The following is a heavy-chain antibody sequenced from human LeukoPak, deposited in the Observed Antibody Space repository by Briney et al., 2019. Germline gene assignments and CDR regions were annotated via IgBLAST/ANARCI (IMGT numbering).Heavy chain of an antibody. CDR3: ARAQTYYYDSSGYYYGY. Sequence: SVKVSCKASGGTFSSYAISWVRQAPGQGLEWMGGIIPIFGTANYAQKFQGRVTITADESTSTAYMELSSLRSEDTAVYYCARAQTYYYDSSGYYYGYWGQGTLVTVSS. D-gene: IGHD3-22*01. CDR1: GGTFSSYA. J-gene: IGHJ4*02. CDR2: IIPIFGTA. V-gene: IGHV1-69*13.